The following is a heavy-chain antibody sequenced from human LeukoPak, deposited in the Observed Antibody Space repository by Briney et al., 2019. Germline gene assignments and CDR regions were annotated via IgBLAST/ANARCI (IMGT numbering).Heavy chain of an antibody. CDR3: ARAAPPHYAFDI. CDR1: GFTFSHYW. V-gene: IGHV3-7*01. CDR2: IKQDGSEK. J-gene: IGHJ3*02. Sequence: GGSLRLSCAASGFTFSHYWMTWVRLAPGKGLEWVANIKQDGSEKYYVDSVKGRFTISRDNAKNSLFLQMNSLRAEDTAVYYCARAAPPHYAFDIWGQGTMVTVSS.